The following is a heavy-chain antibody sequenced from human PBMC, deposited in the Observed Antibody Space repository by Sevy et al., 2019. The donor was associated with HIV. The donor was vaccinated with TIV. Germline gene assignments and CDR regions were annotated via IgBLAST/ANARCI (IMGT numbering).Heavy chain of an antibody. V-gene: IGHV1-2*06. CDR1: GYTFTDYY. CDR2: INPLTGAT. Sequence: ASVKVSCKTSGYTFTDYYLHWSRQAPGQGLEWMGRINPLTGATNFVQSFQGRVAVTRDTSSSTADMELSGLRSDDTAVYYCAANDHWGQGTLVTVSS. J-gene: IGHJ4*02. CDR3: AANDH.